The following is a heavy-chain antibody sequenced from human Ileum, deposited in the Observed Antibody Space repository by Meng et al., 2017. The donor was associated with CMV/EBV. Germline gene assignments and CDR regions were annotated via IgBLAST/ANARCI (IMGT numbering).Heavy chain of an antibody. CDR3: AKDQPVLHS. D-gene: IGHD1-14*01. Sequence: GESLKISCAASGFNLSDSGMRWVRQASGKGLEWTGRVRSKGNSYATLYAASMKGRFTVCRDDSKHTAYLPMNNLRVEDTAMYYCAKDQPVLHSWGRGTLVTVSS. CDR2: VRSKGNSYAT. CDR1: GFNLSDSG. V-gene: IGHV3-73*01. J-gene: IGHJ4*02.